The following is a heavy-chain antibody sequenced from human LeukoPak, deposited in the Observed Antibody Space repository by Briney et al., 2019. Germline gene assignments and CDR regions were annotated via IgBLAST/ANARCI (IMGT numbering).Heavy chain of an antibody. CDR3: ARDRLVSVVVVAATGALGY. Sequence: ASVKVSCKASGYTFTGYYMHWVRQAPGQGLEWMGWINPNSGGTNYAQKFQGRVTMTRDTSISTAYMELSRLRSDDTGVYYCARDRLVSVVVVAATGALGYWGQGTLVTVSS. CDR1: GYTFTGYY. D-gene: IGHD2-15*01. J-gene: IGHJ4*02. CDR2: INPNSGGT. V-gene: IGHV1-2*02.